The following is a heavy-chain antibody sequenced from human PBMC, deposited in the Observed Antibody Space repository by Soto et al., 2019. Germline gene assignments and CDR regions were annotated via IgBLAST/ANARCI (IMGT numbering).Heavy chain of an antibody. CDR3: AKDLGSGWYSIDY. V-gene: IGHV3-30*18. J-gene: IGHJ4*02. CDR2: ISYDGSNK. CDR1: GFTFSSYG. D-gene: IGHD6-19*01. Sequence: QVQLVESGGGVVQPGRSLRLSCAASGFTFSSYGMHWVRQAPGKGLEWVAVISYDGSNKYYADSVKGRFTISRDNSKNTLYLQMNSLRAEDTAVYYCAKDLGSGWYSIDYWGQGTLVTVSS.